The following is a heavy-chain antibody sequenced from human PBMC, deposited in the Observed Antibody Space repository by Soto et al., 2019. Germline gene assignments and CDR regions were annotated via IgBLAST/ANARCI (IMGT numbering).Heavy chain of an antibody. CDR3: ARGRSFRLVGVPLDS. J-gene: IGHJ4*02. V-gene: IGHV4-31*11. CDR2: IHYSGRT. D-gene: IGHD3-16*02. Sequence: PSETLSLTCAVSGGSITSGAYYWTWIRQHPGKGLEWIAYIHYSGRTCYNPSLKSRVTISVDTSNNQFSLKLSSVTAADTAVYYCARGRSFRLVGVPLDSWGQGTLVTVSS. CDR1: GGSITSGAYY.